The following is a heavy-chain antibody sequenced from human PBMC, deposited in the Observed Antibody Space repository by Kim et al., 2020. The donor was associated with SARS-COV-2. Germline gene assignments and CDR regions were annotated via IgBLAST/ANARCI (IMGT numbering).Heavy chain of an antibody. CDR2: INHIGRS. V-gene: IGHV4-34*01. Sequence: SETLSLTCAVYGVSFSGYYWSWVRQSPGKGLEWVGEINHIGRSSYNPSLKSRVTMSLDTSKNQFSLIVNSVTAADTAVYFCARGGSVYYDRSSYIDYWGQGTLVTVSS. CDR3: ARGGSVYYDRSSYIDY. J-gene: IGHJ4*02. CDR1: GVSFSGYY. D-gene: IGHD3-22*01.